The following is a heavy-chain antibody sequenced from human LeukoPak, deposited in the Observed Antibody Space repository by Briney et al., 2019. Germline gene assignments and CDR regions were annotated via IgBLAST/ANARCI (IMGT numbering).Heavy chain of an antibody. CDR1: GFTFGSYE. CDR3: ARDPPDY. CDR2: IPNSGTTT. V-gene: IGHV3-48*03. Sequence: SGGSLRLSCAASGFTFGSYEMNWVRQAPGKGLEWVSYIPNSGTTTYYADSVKGRFTISRDNAKKSLYLQMNSLRAEDTGVYYCARDPPDYWGQGILVTVSS. J-gene: IGHJ4*02.